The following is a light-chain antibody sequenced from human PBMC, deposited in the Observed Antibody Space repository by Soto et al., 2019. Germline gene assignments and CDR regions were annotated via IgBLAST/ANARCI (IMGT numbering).Light chain of an antibody. CDR2: SHN. J-gene: IGLJ2*01. CDR1: SSNIGSNT. Sequence: QAALTQPPSASGTPGQRATISCSGSSSNIGSNTVNWYQQLPGTAPKLLIYSHNQRPSGVPDRFSGSKSGTSASPAISGLQSEDEADYYCAAWDDSLNGVVFGGGTKGTVL. V-gene: IGLV1-44*01. CDR3: AAWDDSLNGVV.